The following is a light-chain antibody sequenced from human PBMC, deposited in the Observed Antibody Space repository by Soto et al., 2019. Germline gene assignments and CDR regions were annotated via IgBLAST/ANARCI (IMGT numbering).Light chain of an antibody. CDR3: SSYTSSSTVL. V-gene: IGLV2-14*01. J-gene: IGLJ2*01. Sequence: QSALTQPASVSGSPEQSITISCTGTSSDVGGYNYVSWYQQHPGKAPKLTIYDVSNRPSGVSNRFSGSKSGNTASLTISGLQAEDEADYYCSSYTSSSTVLFGGGTKLTVL. CDR2: DVS. CDR1: SSDVGGYNY.